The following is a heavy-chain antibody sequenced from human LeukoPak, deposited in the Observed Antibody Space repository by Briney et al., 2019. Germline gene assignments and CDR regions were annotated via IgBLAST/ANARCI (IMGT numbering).Heavy chain of an antibody. CDR1: GFTFSSYE. CDR3: ARDFPPNIAARQLRWFDP. V-gene: IGHV3-48*03. D-gene: IGHD6-6*01. CDR2: ISSSGSTI. Sequence: GGSLRLSCAASGFTFSSYEMNWVRQAPGKGLEWVSYISSSGSTIYYADSVKGRFTISRDNAKNSLYLQMNSLRAEDTAVYYCARDFPPNIAARQLRWFDPWGQGTLVTVSS. J-gene: IGHJ5*02.